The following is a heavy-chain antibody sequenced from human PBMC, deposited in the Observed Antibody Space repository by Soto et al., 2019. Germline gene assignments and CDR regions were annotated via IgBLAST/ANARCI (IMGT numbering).Heavy chain of an antibody. D-gene: IGHD5-18*01. CDR2: INPNSGGT. CDR1: GYTFTGYY. J-gene: IGHJ3*02. V-gene: IGHV1-2*04. Sequence: ASVKVSCKASGYTFTGYYMQWVRQAPGQGLEWMGWINPNSGGTNYAQKFQGWVTMTRDTSISTAYMELSRLRSDDTAVYYCARYGSETAMAGYDAFDIWGQGTMVTVSS. CDR3: ARYGSETAMAGYDAFDI.